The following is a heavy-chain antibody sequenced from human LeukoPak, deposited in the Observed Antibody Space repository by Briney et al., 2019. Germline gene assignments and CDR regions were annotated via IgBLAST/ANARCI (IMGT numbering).Heavy chain of an antibody. CDR1: GGSISSYY. CDR2: IYYSGST. Sequence: SETLSLTCTVSGGSISSYYWSWIRQPPGKGLEWIGYIYYSGSTNYKPSLKSRVTISVDTSKNQFSLKLSSVTAADTAVYYRARSVWFGEYYYYYMDVWGKGTTVTVSS. J-gene: IGHJ6*03. D-gene: IGHD3-10*01. CDR3: ARSVWFGEYYYYYMDV. V-gene: IGHV4-59*01.